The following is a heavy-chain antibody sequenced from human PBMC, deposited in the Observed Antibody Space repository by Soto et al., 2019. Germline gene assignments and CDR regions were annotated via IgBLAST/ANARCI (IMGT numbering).Heavy chain of an antibody. Sequence: EVQLLEFGGGLVQPGGSLRLSCSASGFSFSSYAMGWVRQAPGKGLEWVSTISGSGGSTYYADSVKGRFTISRDNSKNTLYLQMNSLRAEDTAVYYCANALSYYYDSSGYYPDYWGQGTLVTVSS. J-gene: IGHJ4*02. CDR1: GFSFSSYA. CDR2: ISGSGGST. V-gene: IGHV3-23*01. D-gene: IGHD3-22*01. CDR3: ANALSYYYDSSGYYPDY.